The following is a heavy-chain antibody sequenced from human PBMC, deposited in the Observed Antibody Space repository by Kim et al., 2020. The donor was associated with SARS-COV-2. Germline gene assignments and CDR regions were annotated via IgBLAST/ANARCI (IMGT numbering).Heavy chain of an antibody. CDR1: GFKFNNFA. CDR3: ATHPGSSPWPEFDS. CDR2: ISNTGGST. Sequence: GGSLRLSCAASGFKFNNFAMSWVRQAPGKGLEWVSGISNTGGSTYEADSVKGRFTISRDNSKNTVHLQMTSLRAEDTAVYCCATHPGSSPWPEFDSWG. J-gene: IGHJ3*01. D-gene: IGHD3-10*01. V-gene: IGHV3-23*01.